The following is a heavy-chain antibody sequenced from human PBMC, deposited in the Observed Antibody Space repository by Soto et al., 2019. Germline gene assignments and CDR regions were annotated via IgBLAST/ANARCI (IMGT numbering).Heavy chain of an antibody. D-gene: IGHD6-13*01. CDR3: ARSLVNGTYEAFDI. J-gene: IGHJ3*02. CDR2: IYPGDSDT. Sequence: GESVKSSCNGSGYNFNRYWMGWVRQMPGKGPEWMGVIYPGDSDTRYSPSLQGQVTISADKSSSAAYLQWSSLQASDTATYYCARSLVNGTYEAFDIWGQGTMVTVSS. V-gene: IGHV5-51*01. CDR1: GYNFNRYW.